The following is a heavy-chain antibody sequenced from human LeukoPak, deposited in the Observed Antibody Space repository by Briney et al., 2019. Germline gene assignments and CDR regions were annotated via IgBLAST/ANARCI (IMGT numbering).Heavy chain of an antibody. CDR3: ARVPSYCGGDCYSPVDP. V-gene: IGHV1-18*01. J-gene: IGHJ5*02. CDR1: GYTFTSYG. CDR2: ISAYNGNT. Sequence: ASVKVSCKASGYTFTSYGISWVRQAPGQGLEWMGWISAYNGNTNYAQKLQGRVTMTTETSTSTAYMELRSLRSDDTAVYYCARVPSYCGGDCYSPVDPWGQGTLVTVSS. D-gene: IGHD2-21*01.